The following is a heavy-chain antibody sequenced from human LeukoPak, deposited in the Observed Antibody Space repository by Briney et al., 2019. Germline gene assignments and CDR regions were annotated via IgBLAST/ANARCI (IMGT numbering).Heavy chain of an antibody. Sequence: GGSLRLSCAASGFTFDDYAMHWVRQAPGKGLEWVSGISWNSGSIGYADSVKGRFTISRDNAKNSLYLQMNSLRAEDTALYYLEKDTSSVYSSLFHTWGQGTRVTVS. CDR1: GFTFDDYA. D-gene: IGHD3-22*01. V-gene: IGHV3-9*01. CDR3: EKDTSSVYSSLFHT. J-gene: IGHJ5*02. CDR2: ISWNSGSI.